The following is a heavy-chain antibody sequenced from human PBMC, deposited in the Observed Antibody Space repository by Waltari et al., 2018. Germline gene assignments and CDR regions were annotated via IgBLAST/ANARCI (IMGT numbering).Heavy chain of an antibody. CDR1: GFTSSSYI. D-gene: IGHD6-19*01. CDR2: ISSSSNTV. CDR3: ASWLYSSGGDY. J-gene: IGHJ4*02. V-gene: IGHV3-48*01. Sequence: EVQLVDSGGGLVQPGGSMRLMYAASGFTSSSYIMTWARQAPGQGLEWVSYISSSSNTVYYADSDKCRFTIARDNSKTSLYLQMNSLRAEDTAVYYCASWLYSSGGDYWGQGSQVTVSS.